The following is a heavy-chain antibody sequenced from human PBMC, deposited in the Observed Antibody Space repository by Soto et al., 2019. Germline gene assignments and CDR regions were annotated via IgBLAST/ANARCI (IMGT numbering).Heavy chain of an antibody. CDR1: GVTFSSYA. J-gene: IGHJ6*02. D-gene: IGHD1-26*01. V-gene: IGHV1-69*13. CDR3: ARMPKLNYYYYGMDV. CDR2: IIPIFGTA. Sequence: ASVKVSCKASGVTFSSYAISWLRQAPGQGLEWMGGIIPIFGTANYAQKFQGRVTITADESTSTAYMELSSLRSEDTAVYYCARMPKLNYYYYGMDVWGQGTTVTVSS.